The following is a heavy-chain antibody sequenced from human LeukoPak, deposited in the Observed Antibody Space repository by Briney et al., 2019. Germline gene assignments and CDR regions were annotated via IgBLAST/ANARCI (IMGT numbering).Heavy chain of an antibody. CDR2: MNPNSGNT. CDR1: GYTFTSYD. J-gene: IGHJ4*02. Sequence: ASVKVSCKASGYTFTSYDINWVRQATGQGLEWMRWMNPNSGNTGYAQKFQGRVTMTRNTSISTAYMELSSLRSEDTAVYYCARAGGYCGRISCPYYFDYWGQGTLVTVSS. CDR3: ARAGGYCGRISCPYYFDY. D-gene: IGHD2-15*01. V-gene: IGHV1-8*01.